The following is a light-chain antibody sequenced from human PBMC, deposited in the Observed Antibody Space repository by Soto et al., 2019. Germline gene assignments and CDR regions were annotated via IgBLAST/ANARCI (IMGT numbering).Light chain of an antibody. CDR1: QSISSW. CDR2: KAS. Sequence: DIQMTQSPSTLSASVGHRVTITCRASQSISSWLAWYQQKPGKAPKLLIYKASSLESGVPSRFSGSGSGTEFTLTISSLQPDDFATYYCQQYNSYSEAFGQGTKVDIK. V-gene: IGKV1-5*03. J-gene: IGKJ1*01. CDR3: QQYNSYSEA.